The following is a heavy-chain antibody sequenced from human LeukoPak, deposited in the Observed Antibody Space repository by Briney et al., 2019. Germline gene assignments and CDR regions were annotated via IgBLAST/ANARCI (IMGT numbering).Heavy chain of an antibody. J-gene: IGHJ4*02. CDR1: GYSISSGYY. CDR3: ARLGVIGRTFDY. CDR2: VHQSGAT. D-gene: IGHD2-21*01. Sequence: TSSETLSLTCNVSGYSISSGYYWGWIRQPPGKGLEWTATVHQSGATYYNPSLKSRVIISVDTSNNRFSLKLSSVTAADTAVYYCARLGVIGRTFDYWGQGTLVTVSS. V-gene: IGHV4-38-2*02.